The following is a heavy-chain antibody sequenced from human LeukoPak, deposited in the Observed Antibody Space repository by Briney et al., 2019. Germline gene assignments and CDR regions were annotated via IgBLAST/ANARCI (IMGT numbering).Heavy chain of an antibody. V-gene: IGHV4-39*01. CDR2: IYYSGST. Sequence: SETLSLTCTVSGGSISSSSYYWGWIRQPPGKGLEWIGSIYYSGSTYYNPSLKSRVTISVDTSKNQFSLKLSSVTAADTAVYYCARKVGATSIDYWGQGNLVTVSS. CDR1: GGSISSSSYY. D-gene: IGHD1-26*01. CDR3: ARKVGATSIDY. J-gene: IGHJ4*02.